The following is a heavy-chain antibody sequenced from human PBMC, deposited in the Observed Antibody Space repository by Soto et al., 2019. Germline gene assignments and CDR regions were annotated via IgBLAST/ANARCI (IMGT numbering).Heavy chain of an antibody. Sequence: PGGSLRLSCAASGSTFSSYDMHWVRQATGKGLEWVSAIGTAGDTYYPGSVKGRFTISRENAKNSLYLQMNSLRAGDTAVYYCARGDFTVTTGGGRYYYYYYGMDVWGQGTTVTVSS. CDR1: GSTFSSYD. CDR3: ARGDFTVTTGGGRYYYYYYGMDV. V-gene: IGHV3-13*01. D-gene: IGHD4-17*01. J-gene: IGHJ6*02. CDR2: IGTAGDT.